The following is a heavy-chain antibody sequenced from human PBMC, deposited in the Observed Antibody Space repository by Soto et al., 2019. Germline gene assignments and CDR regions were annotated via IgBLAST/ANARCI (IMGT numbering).Heavy chain of an antibody. Sequence: QVQLVEAGGGVVQPGRSLRLSCAASGFTFSSHGLHWVRQAPSRGLEWVAVISYDGTNKQYGDSVKGRFTISRDNSQNTLYLQMNSLRDEDTAVYYCVKDRRTEAYGMEVWGQGTTVTVSS. D-gene: IGHD2-21*01. CDR2: ISYDGTNK. CDR3: VKDRRTEAYGMEV. V-gene: IGHV3-30*18. J-gene: IGHJ6*02. CDR1: GFTFSSHG.